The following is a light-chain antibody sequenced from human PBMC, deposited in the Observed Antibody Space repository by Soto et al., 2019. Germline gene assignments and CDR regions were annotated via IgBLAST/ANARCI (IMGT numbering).Light chain of an antibody. Sequence: QSVLTQPPSVSAAPGQEVTISCSGSSSNIGNNYVSWYQHLPGTAPKLLIYKNNERPSGIPDRFSGSKSGTSATLGITGLQTGDEADYYCGTWDSSLSAAGVFGGGTKVTVL. CDR2: KNN. J-gene: IGLJ2*01. CDR1: SSNIGNNY. CDR3: GTWDSSLSAAGV. V-gene: IGLV1-51*02.